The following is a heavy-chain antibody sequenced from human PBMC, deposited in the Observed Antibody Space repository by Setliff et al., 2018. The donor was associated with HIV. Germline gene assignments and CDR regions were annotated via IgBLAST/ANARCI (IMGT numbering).Heavy chain of an antibody. CDR2: IYYSGST. D-gene: IGHD6-19*01. Sequence: PSETLSLTCTVSGGSISSSYWSWIRQPPGKGLEWIGYIYYSGSTNYNPSLKSRVTISVDTSKNQFSLKLSSVTAADTAVYYCARDRSSGRGYYYYYYMDVWGKGTTVTV. CDR1: GGSISSSY. CDR3: ARDRSSGRGYYYYYYMDV. V-gene: IGHV4-59*01. J-gene: IGHJ6*03.